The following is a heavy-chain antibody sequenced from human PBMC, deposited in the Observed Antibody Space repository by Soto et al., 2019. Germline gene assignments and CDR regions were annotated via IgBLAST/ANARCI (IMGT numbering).Heavy chain of an antibody. CDR3: ARVLSYSSGWYLDY. D-gene: IGHD6-19*01. CDR1: GYTFTGYY. J-gene: IGHJ4*02. V-gene: IGHV1-2*04. CDR2: INPNSGGT. Sequence: ASVKVSCKASGYTFTGYYMHWVRQAPGQGLEWMGWINPNSGGTNYAQKFQGWVTMTRDTSISTAYMELSRLRSDDTAVYYCARVLSYSSGWYLDYWGQGTLVTVSS.